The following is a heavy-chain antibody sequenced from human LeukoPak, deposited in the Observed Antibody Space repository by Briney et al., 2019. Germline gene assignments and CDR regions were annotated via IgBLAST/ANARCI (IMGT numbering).Heavy chain of an antibody. V-gene: IGHV1-8*01. D-gene: IGHD6-13*01. Sequence: ASVKVSCKASGYIFTSYDINWVRQATGQGLEWMGWMNPNSGNTGYAQRFQGRVTMTRNTSISTAYMELSSLRSEDTAVYYCARARARIAAAGTNWFDPWGQGTLVTVSS. J-gene: IGHJ5*02. CDR2: MNPNSGNT. CDR3: ARARARIAAAGTNWFDP. CDR1: GYIFTSYD.